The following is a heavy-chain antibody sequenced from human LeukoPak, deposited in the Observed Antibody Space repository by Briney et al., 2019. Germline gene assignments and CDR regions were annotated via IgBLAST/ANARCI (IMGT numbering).Heavy chain of an antibody. Sequence: ASVKVSCKASGFTFTSSAVQWVRQARGQRLEWIGWIVVGSGNINYAQKFQERVTITRDMSTSTAYMELSSLRSEDTAVYYCAADYGDYAYNWFDPWGQGTLVTVSS. V-gene: IGHV1-58*01. D-gene: IGHD4-17*01. J-gene: IGHJ5*02. CDR1: GFTFTSSA. CDR3: AADYGDYAYNWFDP. CDR2: IVVGSGNI.